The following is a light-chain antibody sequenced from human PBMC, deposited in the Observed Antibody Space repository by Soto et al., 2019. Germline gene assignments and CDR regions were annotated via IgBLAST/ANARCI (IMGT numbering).Light chain of an antibody. V-gene: IGKV3-20*01. J-gene: IGKJ4*01. CDR3: QQRYNSLT. Sequence: EIVLTQSPGTLSLSPGKRATLSCRASQSISSSYLAWYQQRPGQAPRLLIYGVSSRATGIPARFSGSGSGTDFTLTISSLEPEDFAVYYCQQRYNSLTFGGGTKVDIK. CDR1: QSISSSY. CDR2: GVS.